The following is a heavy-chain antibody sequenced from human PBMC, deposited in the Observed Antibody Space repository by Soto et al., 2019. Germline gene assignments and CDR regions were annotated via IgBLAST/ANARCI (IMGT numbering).Heavy chain of an antibody. CDR3: ARVGIVVVPAANYFDY. D-gene: IGHD2-2*01. V-gene: IGHV4-38-2*01. J-gene: IGHJ4*02. CDR2: IYHSGST. CDR1: GYSISSGYY. Sequence: SETLSLTCAVSGYSISSGYYWGWIRQPPGKGLEWIGSIYHSGSTYYNPSLKSRVTISVDTSKNQFSLKLSSVTAADTAVYYCARVGIVVVPAANYFDYWGQGTLVTVSS.